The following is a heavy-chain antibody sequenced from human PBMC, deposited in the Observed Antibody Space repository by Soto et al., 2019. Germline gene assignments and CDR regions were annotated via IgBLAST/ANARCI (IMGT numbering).Heavy chain of an antibody. Sequence: SETLSLTCAVSGGSISSSNWWRWVRQPPGKGVEWGGEIYHSGSTNYNPSLRSRVTISVDKSKNQFSMKVSSVTAAGAAVYYCARDGDEGGYYYYGMDVWGQGTTVTVYS. CDR3: ARDGDEGGYYYYGMDV. CDR1: GGSISSSNW. CDR2: IYHSGST. J-gene: IGHJ6*02. D-gene: IGHD7-27*01. V-gene: IGHV4-4*02.